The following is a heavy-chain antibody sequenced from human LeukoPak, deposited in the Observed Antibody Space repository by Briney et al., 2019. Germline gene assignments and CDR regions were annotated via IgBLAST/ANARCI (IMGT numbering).Heavy chain of an antibody. CDR2: IYRSGST. Sequence: KASETLSLTCAVSGGSISSSNWWSWVRQPPGKGLEWIGEIYRSGSTNYSPSLKSRVTISVDKSKNQFSLKVTSVTAADTAVYYCARYRGASGYHFDYWGQGTLVTVSS. J-gene: IGHJ4*02. CDR1: GGSISSSNW. V-gene: IGHV4-4*02. CDR3: ARYRGASGYHFDY. D-gene: IGHD5-12*01.